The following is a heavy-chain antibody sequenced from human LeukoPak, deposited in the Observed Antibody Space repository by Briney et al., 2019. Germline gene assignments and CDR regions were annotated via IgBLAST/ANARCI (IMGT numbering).Heavy chain of an antibody. J-gene: IGHJ5*02. V-gene: IGHV4-59*12. D-gene: IGHD3-3*01. CDR3: AREIGLYDFWSGYENWFDP. CDR1: GGSISSYY. Sequence: PSETLSLTCTVSGGSISSYYWSWIRQPPGKGLEWIGYIYYSGSTNYNPSLKSRVTISVDTSKNQFSLKLSSVTAADTAVYYCAREIGLYDFWSGYENWFDPWGQGTLVTVSS. CDR2: IYYSGST.